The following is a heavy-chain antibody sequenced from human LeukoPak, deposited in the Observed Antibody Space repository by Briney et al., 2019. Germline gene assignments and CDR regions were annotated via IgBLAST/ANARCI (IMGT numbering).Heavy chain of an antibody. D-gene: IGHD2-21*01. J-gene: IGHJ4*02. Sequence: GASVKVSCKASGYTFTSYNMHWVRQAPGQGLEWMGWVYPATGGTNYAQKFQGRATMTTDTSISTAYMELRGLTSDDTAVYFCVRGAVIAHFDYWGQGTLVTVSS. CDR2: VYPATGGT. V-gene: IGHV1-2*02. CDR1: GYTFTSYN. CDR3: VRGAVIAHFDY.